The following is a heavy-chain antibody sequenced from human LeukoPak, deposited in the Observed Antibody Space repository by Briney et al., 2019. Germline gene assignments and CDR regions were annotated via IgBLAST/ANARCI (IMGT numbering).Heavy chain of an antibody. Sequence: KPSETLSLTCAVYGGSFSGYYWSWIRQPPGKGLEWIGEINHSGSTNYNPSLKSRVTTSVDTSKNQFSLKLSSVTAADTAVYYCARHRYYYDSSGYCFDYWGQGTLVTVSS. J-gene: IGHJ4*02. CDR2: INHSGST. CDR3: ARHRYYYDSSGYCFDY. CDR1: GGSFSGYY. D-gene: IGHD3-22*01. V-gene: IGHV4-34*01.